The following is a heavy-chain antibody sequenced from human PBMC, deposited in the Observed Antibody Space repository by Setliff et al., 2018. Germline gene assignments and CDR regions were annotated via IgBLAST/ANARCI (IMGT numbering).Heavy chain of an antibody. V-gene: IGHV4-59*01. CDR1: GLSYINDW. D-gene: IGHD3-16*01. Sequence: SETLSLRLSCTASGLSYINDWVSWVRQPPGKGLEWIGYIYNSGSTNYNPSLKSRVTISVDTSKNQISLKLTSVTAADTAVYYCARPHGGDYAFDIWGQGRMVTVSS. J-gene: IGHJ3*02. CDR2: IYNSGST. CDR3: ARPHGGDYAFDI.